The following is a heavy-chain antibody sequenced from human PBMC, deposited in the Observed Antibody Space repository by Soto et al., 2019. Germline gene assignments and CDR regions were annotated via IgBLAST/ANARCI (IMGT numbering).Heavy chain of an antibody. Sequence: GSLRLSCATSGFTFSDYYMSWIRQAPGKGLEWVSYISSSSSYTNYADSVKGRFTISRDNAKNSLYLQMNSLRAEDTAVYYCARVPVTGTSYGMDVWGQGTTVTVSS. V-gene: IGHV3-11*06. CDR1: GFTFSDYY. D-gene: IGHD1-7*01. CDR3: ARVPVTGTSYGMDV. CDR2: ISSSSSYT. J-gene: IGHJ6*02.